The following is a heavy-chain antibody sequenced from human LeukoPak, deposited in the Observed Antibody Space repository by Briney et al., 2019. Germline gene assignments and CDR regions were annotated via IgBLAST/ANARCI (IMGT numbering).Heavy chain of an antibody. J-gene: IGHJ3*02. Sequence: GGSLRLSCAASGFTFNNYPMHWVRQAPGKGLEWVAVISSDGSNKYYADSVKGRFTISRDNSKNTLYLQTSSLRTEDTAVYYCARDNSHSNIYSTRGNAFDIWGRGTMVSVSS. V-gene: IGHV3-30-3*01. CDR3: ARDNSHSNIYSTRGNAFDI. CDR1: GFTFNNYP. CDR2: ISSDGSNK. D-gene: IGHD2-15*01.